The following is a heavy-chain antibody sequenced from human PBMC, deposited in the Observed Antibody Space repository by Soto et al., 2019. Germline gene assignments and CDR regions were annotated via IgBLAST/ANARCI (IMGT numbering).Heavy chain of an antibody. V-gene: IGHV5-51*01. CDR2: IYPGDSDT. J-gene: IGHJ3*02. CDR1: GYSFTSYW. Sequence: GKSLKISCKGSGYSFTSYWIGWVRQMPGKGLEWMGIIYPGDSDTRYSPSFQGQVTISADKSISTAYLQWSSLKASDTAMYYCARGDIVVVPAAPDAFDIWGQGTMVTVSS. CDR3: ARGDIVVVPAAPDAFDI. D-gene: IGHD2-2*01.